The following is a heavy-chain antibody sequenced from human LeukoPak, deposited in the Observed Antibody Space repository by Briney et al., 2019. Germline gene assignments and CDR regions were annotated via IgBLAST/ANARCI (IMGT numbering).Heavy chain of an antibody. D-gene: IGHD5-18*01. CDR1: GGSISSGSYY. Sequence: SETLSLTCTVSGGSISSGSYYWSWIRQPAGKGLEWIGRVFTSGGTSYNPSLKGRVTMSIDSSTNQFSLKLDSVTAADTAVYYCARDDVDTPTFDYWGPGMLVAVSS. CDR3: ARDDVDTPTFDY. CDR2: VFTSGGT. V-gene: IGHV4-61*02. J-gene: IGHJ4*02.